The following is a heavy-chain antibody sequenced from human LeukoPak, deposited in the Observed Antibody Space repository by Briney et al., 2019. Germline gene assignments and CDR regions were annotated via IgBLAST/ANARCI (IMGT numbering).Heavy chain of an antibody. CDR2: IYYSGST. D-gene: IGHD6-13*01. CDR3: ARQHYSSSLDY. CDR1: GGSISSSSYY. Sequence: PSETLSLTCTVSGGSISSSSYYWGWIRQPPGKGLEWSGSIYYSGSTYYNPSLKSRVTISVDTSKNQFSLKLSSVTAADTAVYYCARQHYSSSLDYWGQGTLVTVSS. V-gene: IGHV4-39*01. J-gene: IGHJ4*02.